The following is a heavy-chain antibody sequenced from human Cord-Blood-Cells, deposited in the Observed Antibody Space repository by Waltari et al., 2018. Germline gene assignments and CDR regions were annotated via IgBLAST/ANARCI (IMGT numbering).Heavy chain of an antibody. V-gene: IGHV1-2*02. CDR2: INPNSGGT. Sequence: QVQLVQSGAEVKKPGAPVQVSCTASGSPSTGSYMHWVRQAPGQGLEWMGWINPNSGGTNYAQKFQGRVTMTRDTSISTAYMELSRLRSDDTAVYYCARSFYCSGGSCYDAFDIWGQGTMVTVSS. CDR3: ARSFYCSGGSCYDAFDI. J-gene: IGHJ3*02. D-gene: IGHD2-15*01. CDR1: GSPSTGSY.